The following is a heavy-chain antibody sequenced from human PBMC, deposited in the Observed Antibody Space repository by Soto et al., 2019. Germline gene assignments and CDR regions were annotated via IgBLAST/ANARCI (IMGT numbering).Heavy chain of an antibody. Sequence: QVQLVQSGPEVKKPGASMRVSCKASGYTFTSYGISWVRQAPGQGLEWMGWISAHNGDTNYAQHLQGRVTMTTDTSTSTGYMELSSLRLDDTAVYFCARDPSSGYYDSSDSATGFDYWGQGTLVTVSS. CDR3: ARDPSSGYYDSSDSATGFDY. D-gene: IGHD3-22*01. J-gene: IGHJ4*02. CDR1: GYTFTSYG. V-gene: IGHV1-18*01. CDR2: ISAHNGDT.